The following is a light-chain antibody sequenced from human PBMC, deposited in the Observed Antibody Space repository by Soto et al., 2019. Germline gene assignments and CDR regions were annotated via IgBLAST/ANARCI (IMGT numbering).Light chain of an antibody. CDR1: QSLVYSDGNAY. CDR3: MQGTDWPPT. CDR2: EIS. V-gene: IGKV2-30*01. Sequence: DGVMTQSPLSLPVTLGQPASISCRSSQSLVYSDGNAYLDWFQQRPGQSPRRLIYEISNRDSGVPDRFSGSGSGTDFTLEISRVEAEDVGVYYCMQGTDWPPTFGQGTKVDIK. J-gene: IGKJ1*01.